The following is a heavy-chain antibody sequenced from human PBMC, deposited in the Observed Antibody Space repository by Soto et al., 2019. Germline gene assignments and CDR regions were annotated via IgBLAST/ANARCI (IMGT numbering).Heavy chain of an antibody. Sequence: ASVKVSCKASGYTFTSYAMHWVRQAPGQRLEWMGWINAGNGNTKYSQNFQGRVTITRDISASTAYMELSSLRSEDTAVYYCARDFLGYYDSSSYSAFDYWGQGTLVTVSS. CDR3: ARDFLGYYDSSSYSAFDY. D-gene: IGHD3-22*01. CDR2: INAGNGNT. V-gene: IGHV1-3*01. CDR1: GYTFTSYA. J-gene: IGHJ4*02.